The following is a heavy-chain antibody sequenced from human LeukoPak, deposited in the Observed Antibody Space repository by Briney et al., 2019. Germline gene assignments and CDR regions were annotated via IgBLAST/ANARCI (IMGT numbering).Heavy chain of an antibody. V-gene: IGHV3-21*01. D-gene: IGHD5-12*01. CDR1: GFTFSSYG. Sequence: GGSLRLSCAASGFTFSSYGMNWVRQAPGKGLEWVSSISTSSSYIYYADSMKGRFTISRDNAKNSLCLQMNSLRAEDTAVYYCARVEGNIVTTTEGYFDYWGQGTLVTVSS. CDR3: ARVEGNIVTTTEGYFDY. CDR2: ISTSSSYI. J-gene: IGHJ4*02.